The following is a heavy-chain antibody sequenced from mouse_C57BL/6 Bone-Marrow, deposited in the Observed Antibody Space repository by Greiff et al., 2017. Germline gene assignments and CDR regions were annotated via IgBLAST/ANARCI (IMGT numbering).Heavy chain of an antibody. V-gene: IGHV1-69*01. J-gene: IGHJ3*01. D-gene: IGHD2-1*01. Sequence: VQLQQPGAELVMPGASVKLSCKASGYTFTSYWMHWVKQRPGQGLEWIGEIDPSDSYTNYNQKFKGKSTLTVDKSSSTAYMQLSSLTPEDSAVYYGARRGGNYGFAYWGQGTLVTVSA. CDR2: IDPSDSYT. CDR1: GYTFTSYW. CDR3: ARRGGNYGFAY.